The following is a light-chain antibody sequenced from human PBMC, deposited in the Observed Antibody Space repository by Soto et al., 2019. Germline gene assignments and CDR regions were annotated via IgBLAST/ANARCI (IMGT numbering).Light chain of an antibody. CDR3: QQTYSAPLT. Sequence: DIQMTQSPSSLSASVGDRVTITCRASQNINSYLNWYQQKPGKAPNLLIYVASSLQSGVPSRFSGSGSETDFTLTINSLQPEDFATYYCQQTYSAPLTFGGGTKV. J-gene: IGKJ4*01. CDR2: VAS. V-gene: IGKV1-39*01. CDR1: QNINSY.